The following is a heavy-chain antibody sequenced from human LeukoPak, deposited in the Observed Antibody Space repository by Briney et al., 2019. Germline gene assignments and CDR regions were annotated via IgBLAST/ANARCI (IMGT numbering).Heavy chain of an antibody. CDR1: GFTFSSYS. CDR3: ARSPVVITTVPDY. Sequence: GGSLRLSCAASGFTFSSYSMDWVRQAPGKGLEWVSSISSSSSYIYYADSVKGRFTISRDNAKNSLYLQMNSLRAEDTAVYYCARSPVVITTVPDYWGQGTLVTVSS. J-gene: IGHJ4*02. CDR2: ISSSSSYI. D-gene: IGHD3-22*01. V-gene: IGHV3-21*01.